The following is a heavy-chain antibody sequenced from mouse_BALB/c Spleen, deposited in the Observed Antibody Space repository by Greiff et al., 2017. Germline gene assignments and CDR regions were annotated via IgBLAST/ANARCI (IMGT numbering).Heavy chain of an antibody. CDR1: GYTFTSYW. CDR3: ARRSPYAMDY. V-gene: IGHV1-7*01. J-gene: IGHJ4*01. CDR2: INPSTGYT. Sequence: VQLHQSGAELAKPGASVKMSCKASGYTFTSYWMHWVKQRPGQGLEWIGYINPSTGYTEYNQKFKDKATLTADKSSSTAYMQLSSLTSEDSAVYYCARRSPYAMDYWGQGTSVTVSS.